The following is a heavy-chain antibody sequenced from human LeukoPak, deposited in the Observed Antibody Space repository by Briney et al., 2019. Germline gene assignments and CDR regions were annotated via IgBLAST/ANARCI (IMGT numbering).Heavy chain of an antibody. D-gene: IGHD5-18*01. Sequence: GGSLRLSCAASGFTFSNNAMHWVRQAPGKGLEWVAVISYDGSSKYYAESVKGRFTISRDNSKSTLYLEMNTLGAEDTAVYYCAKDRTEKWIQDFDCWGQGILVTVSS. CDR1: GFTFSNNA. CDR2: ISYDGSSK. CDR3: AKDRTEKWIQDFDC. J-gene: IGHJ4*02. V-gene: IGHV3-30*18.